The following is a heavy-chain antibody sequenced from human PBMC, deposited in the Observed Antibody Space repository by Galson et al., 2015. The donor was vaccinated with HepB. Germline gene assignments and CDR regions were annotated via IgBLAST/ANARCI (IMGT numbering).Heavy chain of an antibody. CDR1: GFTFSKYW. V-gene: IGHV3-7*01. Sequence: SLRLSCAASGFTFSKYWMSWVRQAPGKGLEWVANINQDGSEKYYVDAVKGRFTISRDNAKNSLYVQMNSLRVEDTAVYYCAREYDPSDRPLWYFDLWGRGTLVTVSS. CDR2: INQDGSEK. D-gene: IGHD1-1*01. J-gene: IGHJ2*01. CDR3: AREYDPSDRPLWYFDL.